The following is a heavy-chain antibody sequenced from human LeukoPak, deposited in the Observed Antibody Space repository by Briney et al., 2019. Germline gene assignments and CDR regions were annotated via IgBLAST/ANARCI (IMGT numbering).Heavy chain of an antibody. V-gene: IGHV4-4*07. Sequence: PSETLSLTCTVSGGSISSYYWSWIRQPAGKGLEWIGRIYTSGSTNYNPSLKSRVTMSVDTSKNQFSLKLSSVTAADTAVYYCARDDRGQWQEGGRLYHYYYYGMDVWGQGTTVTVSS. CDR1: GGSISSYY. J-gene: IGHJ6*02. CDR3: ARDDRGQWQEGGRLYHYYYYGMDV. D-gene: IGHD6-19*01. CDR2: IYTSGST.